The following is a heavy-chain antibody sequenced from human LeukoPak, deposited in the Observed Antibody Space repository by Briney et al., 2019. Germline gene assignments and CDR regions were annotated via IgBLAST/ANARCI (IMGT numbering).Heavy chain of an antibody. J-gene: IGHJ4*02. CDR1: GYTFTSYY. CDR2: INPSGGST. D-gene: IGHD6-19*01. Sequence: ASVKVSCKASGYTFTSYYMHWVRQAPGQGLEWMGIINPSGGSTSYAQKFQGRVTITRDTSTSTVYMELSSLRSEDTAVYYCAREMSGWYYFDYWGQGTLVTVSS. V-gene: IGHV1-46*01. CDR3: AREMSGWYYFDY.